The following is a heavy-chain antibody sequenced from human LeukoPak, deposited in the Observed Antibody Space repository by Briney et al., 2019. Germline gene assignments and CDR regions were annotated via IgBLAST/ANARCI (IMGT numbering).Heavy chain of an antibody. CDR2: IYSGGTT. CDR1: GFTVSTNY. J-gene: IGHJ6*02. D-gene: IGHD5-18*01. V-gene: IGHV3-53*05. Sequence: GGSLRLSCAASGFTVSTNYMSWVRQAPGKGLEWVSVIYSGGTTNYADSVKGRFTISRDNSKNTLYLQMNSLRAEDTAVYYCAKAYSYGSKVYYYYGMDVWGQGTTVTVSS. CDR3: AKAYSYGSKVYYYYGMDV.